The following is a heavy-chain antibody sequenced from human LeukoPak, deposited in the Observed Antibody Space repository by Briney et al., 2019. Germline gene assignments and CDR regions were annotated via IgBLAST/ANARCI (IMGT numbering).Heavy chain of an antibody. V-gene: IGHV3-9*01. Sequence: SLRLSCAASGFTFDDYAMHWVRQAPGKGLEWVSGISWNSGSIGYADSVKGRFTISRDNAKTSLYLQMNSLRAEDTALYYCAKGLGDYWGQGTLVTVSS. CDR2: ISWNSGSI. CDR3: AKGLGDY. CDR1: GFTFDDYA. J-gene: IGHJ4*02.